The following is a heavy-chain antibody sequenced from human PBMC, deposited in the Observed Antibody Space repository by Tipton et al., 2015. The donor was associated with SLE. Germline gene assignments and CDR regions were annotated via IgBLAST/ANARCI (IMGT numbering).Heavy chain of an antibody. D-gene: IGHD4-17*01. V-gene: IGHV4-34*01. Sequence: TLSLTCTVSGGSISSHYWSWIRQPPGKGLEWIGEINHSGSTNYNPSLKSRVTISVDTSKNQFSLKLSSVTAADTAVYYCAILRGLDYWGQGTLVTVSS. CDR2: INHSGST. CDR1: GGSISSHY. CDR3: AILRGLDY. J-gene: IGHJ4*02.